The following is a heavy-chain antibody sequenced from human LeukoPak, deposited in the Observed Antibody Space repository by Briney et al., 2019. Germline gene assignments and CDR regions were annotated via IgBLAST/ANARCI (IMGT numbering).Heavy chain of an antibody. V-gene: IGHV3-48*02. D-gene: IGHD2/OR15-2a*01. J-gene: IGHJ4*02. CDR1: GYPFSSYS. Sequence: GGSLRLSCVASGYPFSSYSMNWIRQAPGKGLEWVSYISVSGGVRSYADSVKGRFTISRDDARDSLYLQMNSLKDEDTAVYYCARDRGYFYDQLDYWGQGTLVTVSS. CDR2: ISVSGGVR. CDR3: ARDRGYFYDQLDY.